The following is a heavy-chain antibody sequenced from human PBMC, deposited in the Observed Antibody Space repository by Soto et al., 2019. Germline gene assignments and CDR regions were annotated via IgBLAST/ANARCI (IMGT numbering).Heavy chain of an antibody. CDR3: QYQLLTYYYGMDV. V-gene: IGHV3-49*03. D-gene: IGHD2-2*01. CDR2: IRSTAYGGTT. J-gene: IGHJ6*02. Sequence: GSLRLSCIGSGFTFGDHAMSWFRQAPGKGLEWVGFIRSTAYGGTTEYAASVKGRFTISRDDSNSIAYLQMNSLKTEDTAVYYCQYQLLTYYYGMDVWGQGTTVTVSS. CDR1: GFTFGDHA.